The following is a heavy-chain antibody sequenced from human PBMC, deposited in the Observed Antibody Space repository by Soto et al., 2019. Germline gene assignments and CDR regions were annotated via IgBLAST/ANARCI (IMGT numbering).Heavy chain of an antibody. CDR3: ARQILDDYGDSSWFDP. J-gene: IGHJ5*02. CDR1: GGSLSSYY. CDR2: IYYSGST. D-gene: IGHD4-17*01. Sequence: PSETLSLTCVVSGGSLSSYYWSWIRQPPGKGLEWIGYIYYSGSTNYNPSLKSRVTISVDTSKNQFSLKLSSVTAADTAVYYCARQILDDYGDSSWFDPWGQGTLVTVSS. V-gene: IGHV4-59*08.